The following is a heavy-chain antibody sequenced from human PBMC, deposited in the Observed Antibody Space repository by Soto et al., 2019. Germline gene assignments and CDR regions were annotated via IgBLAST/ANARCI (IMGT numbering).Heavy chain of an antibody. CDR3: VRGPNYGSCVDFFDF. V-gene: IGHV3-23*01. Sequence: GGSLRLSCAASGFTFSNYAMTWVRQAPGKGLEWVSAVSRSGGSSYYADSVKGRFTISRDNCKNTLYLQMSSLRAEDTAVYYCVRGPNYGSCVDFFDFWGQGTPVTVSS. CDR1: GFTFSNYA. J-gene: IGHJ4*02. CDR2: VSRSGGSS. D-gene: IGHD3-10*01.